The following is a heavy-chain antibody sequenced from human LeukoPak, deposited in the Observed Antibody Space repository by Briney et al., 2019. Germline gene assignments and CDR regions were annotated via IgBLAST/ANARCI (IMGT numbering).Heavy chain of an antibody. J-gene: IGHJ3*02. CDR2: IYYSGST. Sequence: SETLSLTCTVSGGSISSYYWSWIRQPPGKGLEWIGYIYYSGSTNYNPSLKSRVTISVDTSKNQFSLKLSSVTAADTAVYYCASKYCGGDCYSSDDAFDIWGQGTMVTVSS. CDR3: ASKYCGGDCYSSDDAFDI. CDR1: GGSISSYY. D-gene: IGHD2-21*02. V-gene: IGHV4-59*01.